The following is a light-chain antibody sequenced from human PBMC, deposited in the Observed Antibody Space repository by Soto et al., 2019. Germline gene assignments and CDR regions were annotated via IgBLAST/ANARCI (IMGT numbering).Light chain of an antibody. CDR1: NIGSKN. CDR3: QVWDSSIHVV. V-gene: IGLV3-9*01. J-gene: IGLJ2*01. Sequence: SYELTQPLSVSVALGQTARITCGGNNIGSKNVHWYQQKPGQAPVLVIHRDSNRPSGIPERFSGSNSGNTATLTISRAQAGDEADYYCQVWDSSIHVVFGGGTKLTVL. CDR2: RDS.